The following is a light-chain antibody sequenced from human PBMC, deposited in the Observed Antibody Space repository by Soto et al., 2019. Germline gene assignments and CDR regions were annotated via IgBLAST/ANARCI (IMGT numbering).Light chain of an antibody. J-gene: IGLJ1*01. CDR2: EVT. CDR3: SSFTSRFTFV. V-gene: IGLV2-14*01. CDR1: RSDVGAYNY. Sequence: QSVLTQPASVSGSPGRSIASSCPGTRSDVGAYNYVSWYQQHPGKAPKLMISEVTNRPSGVSDRFSGSKSGNTASLTISGLQAEDEADYYCSSFTSRFTFVFGTGTKVTVL.